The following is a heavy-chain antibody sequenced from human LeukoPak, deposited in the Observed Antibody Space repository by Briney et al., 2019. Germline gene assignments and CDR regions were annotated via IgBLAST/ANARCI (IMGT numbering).Heavy chain of an antibody. CDR2: IKSRTDGGTT. V-gene: IGHV3-15*01. J-gene: IGHJ4*02. D-gene: IGHD2-21*02. CDR3: TTSGDSDYFDY. Sequence: GGSLRLSCAASGFTFSSSAMRWVRQAPGKGLEWVGRIKSRTDGGTTDYAAPVKGRFTISRDDSKNTLYLQMNSLKTEDTAVYYCTTSGDSDYFDYWGQGTLVTVSS. CDR1: GFTFSSSA.